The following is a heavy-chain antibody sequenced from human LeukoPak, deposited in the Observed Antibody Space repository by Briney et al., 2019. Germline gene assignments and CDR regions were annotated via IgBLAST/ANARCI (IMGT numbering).Heavy chain of an antibody. CDR3: ARDQYDTWSRRGNFDS. J-gene: IGHJ4*02. CDR1: GFTFGKDW. V-gene: IGHV3-7*03. D-gene: IGHD3-3*01. CDR2: KKLDGSEK. Sequence: GGSLRLSCVASGFTFGKDWMGWVRQAPGKGLEWVTNKKLDGSEKNYVDSVKGRFTISRDNTKNSLYLQMNSLRVEDTAVFYCARDQYDTWSRRGNFDSWGQGTLVIVFS.